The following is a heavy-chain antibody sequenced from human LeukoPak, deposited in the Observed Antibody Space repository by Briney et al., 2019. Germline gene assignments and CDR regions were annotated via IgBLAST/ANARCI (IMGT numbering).Heavy chain of an antibody. CDR1: GFTFSSYS. CDR3: ARDRGRQAVAGSYDAFDM. D-gene: IGHD6-19*01. Sequence: PGGSLRLSCVASGFTFSSYSMNWVRQAPGEGLEWVSYISSLSGTIYYADSVKGRFTISRDNSKNTLYLQMKSLRGQDTAVYYCARDRGRQAVAGSYDAFDMWGQGTKVTVSS. J-gene: IGHJ3*02. V-gene: IGHV3-48*01. CDR2: ISSLSGTI.